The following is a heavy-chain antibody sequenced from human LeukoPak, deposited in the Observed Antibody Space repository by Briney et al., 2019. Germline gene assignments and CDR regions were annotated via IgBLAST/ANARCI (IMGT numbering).Heavy chain of an antibody. Sequence: PGGSLRLSCAASGFTFSSYSMNWVRQAPGKGLEWVSSISSSSSYIYYADSVKGRFTISRDNSKNTLYLQMNSLRAEDTAVYYCAKCGLRYFDWSDYWGQGTLVTVSS. CDR3: AKCGLRYFDWSDY. V-gene: IGHV3-21*04. J-gene: IGHJ4*02. CDR2: ISSSSSYI. D-gene: IGHD3-9*01. CDR1: GFTFSSYS.